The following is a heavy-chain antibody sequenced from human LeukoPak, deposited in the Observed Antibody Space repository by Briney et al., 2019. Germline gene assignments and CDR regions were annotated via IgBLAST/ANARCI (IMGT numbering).Heavy chain of an antibody. Sequence: GGSLRLSCAASGFTFSSYGMHWVRQAPGKGLEWVAFIRYDGSNKYYADSVKGRFTISRDNSKNTLYLQMNSLRAEDTAMYYCARDTHYYGSGSPAFDIWGQGTMVTVSS. CDR3: ARDTHYYGSGSPAFDI. D-gene: IGHD3-10*01. CDR1: GFTFSSYG. J-gene: IGHJ3*02. V-gene: IGHV3-30*02. CDR2: IRYDGSNK.